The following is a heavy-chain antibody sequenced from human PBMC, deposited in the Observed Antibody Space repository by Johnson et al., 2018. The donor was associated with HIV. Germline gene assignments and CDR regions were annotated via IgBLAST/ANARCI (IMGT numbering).Heavy chain of an antibody. CDR2: ISYDGSNK. D-gene: IGHD3-3*01. Sequence: QVQLVESGGGVVQPGRSLRLSCAASGFTFSSYGMHWVRQAPGKGLEWVAIISYDGSNKHYADSVKGRFTISRDNSKNTLYLQMNSLRAEDTALYYCARNPIRDFWSGSGDAFDIWGQGTMVTVSS. CDR1: GFTFSSYG. V-gene: IGHV3-33*05. CDR3: ARNPIRDFWSGSGDAFDI. J-gene: IGHJ3*02.